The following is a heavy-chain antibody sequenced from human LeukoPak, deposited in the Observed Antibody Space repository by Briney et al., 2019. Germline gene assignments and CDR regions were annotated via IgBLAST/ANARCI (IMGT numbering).Heavy chain of an antibody. CDR2: IRSELSGYVT. J-gene: IGHJ3*02. V-gene: IGHV3-73*01. Sequence: GGSLRLSCAASGFSFSDSALHWVRQASGKGLEWVGRIRSELSGYVTAYAASVKGRFTISRDDSKNTAYLQMNSLETEDTAVYYCARSVPEGSGYYTNDAFDIWGQGTMVTVSS. D-gene: IGHD3-3*01. CDR1: GFSFSDSA. CDR3: ARSVPEGSGYYTNDAFDI.